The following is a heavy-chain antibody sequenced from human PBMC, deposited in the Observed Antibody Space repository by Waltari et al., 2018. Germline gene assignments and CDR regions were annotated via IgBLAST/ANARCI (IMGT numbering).Heavy chain of an antibody. D-gene: IGHD1-20*01. CDR2: IYYSANT. J-gene: IGHJ2*01. V-gene: IGHV4-39*01. CDR1: GGSISSSSYY. Sequence: QLQLQESGPGLVKPSETLSLTCTVSGGSISSSSYYWGWIRQPPGKGLEWIGSIYYSANTSSNPSLKSRVAIAIDTAKNQFSLKLSSVTAADTAVYYCARHVFVSVTPLTGTGGYFDLWGRGTLVTVSS. CDR3: ARHVFVSVTPLTGTGGYFDL.